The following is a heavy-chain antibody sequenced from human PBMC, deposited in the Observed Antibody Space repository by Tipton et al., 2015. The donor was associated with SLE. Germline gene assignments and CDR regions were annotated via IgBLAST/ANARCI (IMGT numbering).Heavy chain of an antibody. D-gene: IGHD1-14*01. CDR3: ARDGYLSTSNGGTSGYMDV. CDR1: GGSISSYY. CDR2: VYYNGKT. V-gene: IGHV4-59*01. J-gene: IGHJ6*03. Sequence: TLSLTCSVSGGSISSYYWSWVRQPPAKGLEWIGFVYYNGKTNYNSSLKSRVTISVDTSKSQFSLQLTSVTAADTAVYYCARDGYLSTSNGGTSGYMDVWGKGTLVNVSS.